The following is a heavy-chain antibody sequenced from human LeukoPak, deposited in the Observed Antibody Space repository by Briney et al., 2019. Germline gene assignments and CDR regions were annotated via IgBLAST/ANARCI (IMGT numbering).Heavy chain of an antibody. J-gene: IGHJ6*03. Sequence: GSLRLSCAASGFTFSSYSMNWVRQAPGEGLEWVSYISSLSGTIYYADSVKGRFTISRDNAKNSLYLQMDSLRVEDTAVYYCARVSKPGWYDYYYMDVWGKGTTVTVSS. V-gene: IGHV3-48*01. CDR1: GFTFSSYS. CDR2: ISSLSGTI. CDR3: ARVSKPGWYDYYYMDV. D-gene: IGHD2/OR15-2a*01.